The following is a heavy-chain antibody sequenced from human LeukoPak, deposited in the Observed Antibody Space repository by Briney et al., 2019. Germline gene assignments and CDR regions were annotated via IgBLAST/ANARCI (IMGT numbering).Heavy chain of an antibody. CDR2: IWNGGSNK. J-gene: IGHJ6*03. CDR3: AKDGALYYYYYYMDV. V-gene: IGHV3-33*06. D-gene: IGHD3-16*01. CDR1: GFTFSSYG. Sequence: GRSLRLSCVASGFTFSSYGMHWVRQAPGKGLERVAVIWNGGSNKYYADSVRGRFTISRDNSKNTLYLQMNSLRAEDTAVYYCAKDGALYYYYYYMDVWGKGTTVTVSS.